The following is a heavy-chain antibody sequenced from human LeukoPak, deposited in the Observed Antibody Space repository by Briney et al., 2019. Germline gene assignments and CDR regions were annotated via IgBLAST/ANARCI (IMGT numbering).Heavy chain of an antibody. D-gene: IGHD3-16*02. Sequence: SVTLSLTCAVYGGSFSGYYWSWIRQPPGKGLEWIGEINHSGSTNYNPSLKSRVTISVDTSKNQFSLKLSSVTAADTAVYYCARGSSWGYVWGSYRRPLFFDYWGQGTLVTVSS. V-gene: IGHV4-34*01. CDR3: ARGSSWGYVWGSYRRPLFFDY. J-gene: IGHJ4*02. CDR1: GGSFSGYY. CDR2: INHSGST.